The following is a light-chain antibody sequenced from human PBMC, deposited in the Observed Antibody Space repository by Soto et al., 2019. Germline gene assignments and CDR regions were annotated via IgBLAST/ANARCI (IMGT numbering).Light chain of an antibody. J-gene: IGKJ4*01. V-gene: IGKV3D-20*02. CDR1: QSVSSSY. CDR2: GAS. Sequence: EIVLTQSPGTLSLSPGERATLSCRASQSVSSSYLAWYQQKPGQAPRLLIYGASSRATGIPDRFSGSGSGTDFTLTISRLEPDDFAVFYCQQRSNWPLTFGGGTKVEIK. CDR3: QQRSNWPLT.